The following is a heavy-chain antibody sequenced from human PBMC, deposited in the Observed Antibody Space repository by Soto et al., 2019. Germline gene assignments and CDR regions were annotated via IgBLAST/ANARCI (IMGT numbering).Heavy chain of an antibody. V-gene: IGHV1-3*01. J-gene: IGHJ4*02. CDR3: ARDPGYSYGYN. Sequence: QVQLVQSGAEVKKPGASVKVSCKASGYTFTSYAMHWVRQAPGQRLEWMGWINAGNGNTKYSQKFQGRVTITRDTSASTAYMELSSRRSEDTAVYYCARDPGYSYGYNWGQGTLVTASS. CDR2: INAGNGNT. CDR1: GYTFTSYA. D-gene: IGHD5-18*01.